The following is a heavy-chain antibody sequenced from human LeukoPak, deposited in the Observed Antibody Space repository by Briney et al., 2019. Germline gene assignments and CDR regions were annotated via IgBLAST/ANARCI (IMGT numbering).Heavy chain of an antibody. Sequence: GGSLRLSCAASGFTFSSYAMSWVRQAPGKGLEWVSAISGSGGSTYYAHSVKGRFTISRDNSKKTLYLQMNSLRAEDTAVYYCAKDLRGSGWYYFDYWGQGTLVTVSS. CDR3: AKDLRGSGWYYFDY. D-gene: IGHD6-19*01. CDR1: GFTFSSYA. CDR2: ISGSGGST. J-gene: IGHJ4*02. V-gene: IGHV3-23*01.